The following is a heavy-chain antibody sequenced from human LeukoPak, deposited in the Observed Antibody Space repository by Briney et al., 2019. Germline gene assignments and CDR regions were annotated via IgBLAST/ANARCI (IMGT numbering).Heavy chain of an antibody. D-gene: IGHD3-22*01. J-gene: IGHJ4*02. Sequence: GGSLRLSCAASGFTFDDYAMHWVRQAPGKGLEWVSGISWNSGSIGYADSVKGRFTISRDNSKNTLYLQMNSLRAEDTAVYYCAKEKKYYYDGSDDYWGQGTLVTVSS. CDR2: ISWNSGSI. CDR3: AKEKKYYYDGSDDY. CDR1: GFTFDDYA. V-gene: IGHV3-9*01.